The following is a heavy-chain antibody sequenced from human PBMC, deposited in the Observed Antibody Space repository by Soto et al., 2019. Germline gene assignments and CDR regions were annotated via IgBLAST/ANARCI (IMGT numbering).Heavy chain of an antibody. Sequence: GGSLRLSCASSGFIFSNAWINWVRQAPGKGLEWVSAISGSGGSTYYADSVKGRFTISRDNSKNTLYLQMNSLRAEDTAVYYCATQDIVVVPAAPRKYYYGMDVWGQGTTVTVSS. CDR3: ATQDIVVVPAAPRKYYYGMDV. D-gene: IGHD2-2*01. CDR2: ISGSGGST. J-gene: IGHJ6*02. V-gene: IGHV3-23*01. CDR1: GFIFSNAW.